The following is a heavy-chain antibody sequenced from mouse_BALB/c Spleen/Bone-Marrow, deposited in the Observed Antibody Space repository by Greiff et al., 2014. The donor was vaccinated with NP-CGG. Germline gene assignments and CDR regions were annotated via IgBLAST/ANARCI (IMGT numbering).Heavy chain of an antibody. V-gene: IGHV1-5*01. CDR2: IYPGNSDT. CDR1: GYTFSNYW. J-gene: IGHJ2*01. CDR3: TTRARTNIDY. Sequence: VQLQQSGTVLARPGAAVKMSCKASGYTFSNYWMHWVKQRPGQGLEWIGTIYPGNSDTTYNQKFKGKAKLTAVTSTSTAYMDHGSLTNEDSTVYYCTTRARTNIDYWGQGTTLTVSS.